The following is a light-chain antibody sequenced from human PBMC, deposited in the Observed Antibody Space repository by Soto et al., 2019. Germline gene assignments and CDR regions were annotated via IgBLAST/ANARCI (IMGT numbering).Light chain of an antibody. CDR1: QSVNLN. CDR2: GAS. Sequence: EIMMTQSPGTLSVSPGEGATLSCRASQSVNLNLAWYQQKPGQPPRLLIYGASSRATGIPDRFSGSGSGTDFTLTISRLEPQDFAVYYSQQYGSSPPDTFGQGTKLEIK. J-gene: IGKJ2*01. V-gene: IGKV3-20*01. CDR3: QQYGSSPPDT.